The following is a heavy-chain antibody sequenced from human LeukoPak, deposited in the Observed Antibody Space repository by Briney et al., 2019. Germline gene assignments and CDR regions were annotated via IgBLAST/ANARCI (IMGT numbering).Heavy chain of an antibody. CDR2: INPNSGGT. V-gene: IGHV1-2*04. D-gene: IGHD3-10*01. CDR3: ARDRVLLWFGESRGMDV. J-gene: IGHJ6*04. CDR1: GYTFTGYY. Sequence: ASVKVSCKASGYTFTGYYMHWVRQAPGQGLEWTGWINPNSGGTNYAQKFQGWVTMTRDTSISTAYMELSRLRSDDTAVYYCARDRVLLWFGESRGMDVWGKGTTVTVSS.